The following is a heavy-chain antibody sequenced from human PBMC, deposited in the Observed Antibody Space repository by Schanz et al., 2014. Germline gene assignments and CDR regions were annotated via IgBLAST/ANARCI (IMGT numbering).Heavy chain of an antibody. Sequence: VQLVESGGCVVQPGGSLRLSCAASGFTFNNYDMNWVRLVPGKGLECVSGISGGGGSAYYADSVKGRFTISRDNSKNTLYLQMSSLRAEDTAVYYCAKVWGSDYFYPFDYWGQGTLVTVSS. D-gene: IGHD3-22*01. CDR1: GFTFNNYD. J-gene: IGHJ4*02. CDR2: ISGGGGSA. CDR3: AKVWGSDYFYPFDY. V-gene: IGHV3-23*04.